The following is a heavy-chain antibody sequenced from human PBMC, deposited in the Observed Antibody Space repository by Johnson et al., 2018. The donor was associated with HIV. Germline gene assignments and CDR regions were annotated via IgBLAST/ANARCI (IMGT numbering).Heavy chain of an antibody. CDR1: GFTVSSNY. J-gene: IGHJ3*02. D-gene: IGHD2-2*02. V-gene: IGHV3-66*01. CDR2: IYSGGST. Sequence: VQLVESGGGLVQPGGSLRLSCAASGFTVSSNYMSWVRQAPGKGLEWVSVIYSGGSTYYADSVKGRFTISRDNSKNTLYLQMNSLRAEDTAVYYCASGGCSSTSCYIPDAFDIWGQGTMVTVSS. CDR3: ASGGCSSTSCYIPDAFDI.